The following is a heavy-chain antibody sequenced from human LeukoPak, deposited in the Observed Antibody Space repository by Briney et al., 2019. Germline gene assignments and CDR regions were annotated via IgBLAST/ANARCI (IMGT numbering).Heavy chain of an antibody. CDR3: AMATDSYQFDY. D-gene: IGHD5-24*01. J-gene: IGHJ4*02. V-gene: IGHV3-21*01. CDR1: GFTFSTYS. Sequence: GFLCLSRAASGFTFSTYSMNWVRQAPGKGLEWVSYISGSGSYIYYADSVKGRFTNSRDNGKNSLYLQMNSLRAEDTAVYYCAMATDSYQFDYWGQGTLVTVSS. CDR2: ISGSGSYI.